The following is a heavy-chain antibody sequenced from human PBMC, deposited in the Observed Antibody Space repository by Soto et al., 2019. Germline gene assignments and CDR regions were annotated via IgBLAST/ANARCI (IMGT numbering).Heavy chain of an antibody. CDR2: INAYNGNT. Sequence: QVQLVQSGAEVKNPGASVKVSCKASGYSFTRYGIGWARQAPGQGLEWMGWINAYNGNTNYAQNLQGRLTLTTDTSTTTAYMELRSLRSNDTAIYYCAMVDVYVTPSPQDVWGQGTTV. CDR1: GYSFTRYG. D-gene: IGHD3-16*01. CDR3: AMVDVYVTPSPQDV. V-gene: IGHV1-18*01. J-gene: IGHJ6*02.